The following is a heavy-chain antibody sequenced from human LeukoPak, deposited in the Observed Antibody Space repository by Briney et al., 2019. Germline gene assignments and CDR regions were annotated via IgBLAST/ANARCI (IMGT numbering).Heavy chain of an antibody. Sequence: ASVKVSCKASGYTFTGYYMHWVRQAPGQGLEWMGWINPNSGGTNYAQKFQGRVTMTRDTSISTAYMELSRLRSDDAAVYYCARAPDSYGSFDYWGQGTLVTVSS. CDR2: INPNSGGT. D-gene: IGHD5-18*01. J-gene: IGHJ4*02. CDR3: ARAPDSYGSFDY. CDR1: GYTFTGYY. V-gene: IGHV1-2*02.